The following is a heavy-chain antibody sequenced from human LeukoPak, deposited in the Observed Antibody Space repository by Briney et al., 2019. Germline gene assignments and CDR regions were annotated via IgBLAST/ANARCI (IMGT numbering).Heavy chain of an antibody. Sequence: SETPSLTCTVSGGSISSGSYYWSWIRQPAGKGLEWIGRIYTSGSTNYNPSLKSRVTISVDTSKNQFSLKLSSVTAADTAVYYCARVMVGYYDSSGYYYFDYWGQGTLVTVSS. CDR1: GGSISSGSYY. V-gene: IGHV4-61*02. J-gene: IGHJ4*02. CDR2: IYTSGST. CDR3: ARVMVGYYDSSGYYYFDY. D-gene: IGHD3-22*01.